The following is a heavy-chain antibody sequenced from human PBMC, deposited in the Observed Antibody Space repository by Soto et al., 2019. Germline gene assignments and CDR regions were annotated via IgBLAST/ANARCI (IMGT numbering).Heavy chain of an antibody. J-gene: IGHJ4*02. V-gene: IGHV3-9*01. D-gene: IGHD2-2*01. CDR3: AKGGQLLTEGGGY. CDR2: ISWNSGSI. Sequence: EVQLVESGGGLVQPGRSLRLSCAASGFTFDNYAMHWVRQAPGKGVEWVSGISWNSGSIGYADSVKGRFTISRDNAKNSLYLQMNSLRAEDTALYYCAKGGQLLTEGGGYWGQGTLVTVSS. CDR1: GFTFDNYA.